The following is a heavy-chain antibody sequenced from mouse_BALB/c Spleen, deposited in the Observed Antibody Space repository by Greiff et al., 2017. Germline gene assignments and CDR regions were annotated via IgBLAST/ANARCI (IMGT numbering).Heavy chain of an antibody. CDR3: AWGYRYPDY. J-gene: IGHJ2*01. D-gene: IGHD2-14*01. CDR2: IDPANGNT. Sequence: EVKLVESGAELVKPGASVKLSCTASGFNIKDTYMHWVKQRPEQGLEWIGRIDPANGNTKYDPKFQGKATITADTSSNTAYLQLSSLTSEDTAVYYCAWGYRYPDYWGQGTTLTVSS. CDR1: GFNIKDTY. V-gene: IGHV14-3*02.